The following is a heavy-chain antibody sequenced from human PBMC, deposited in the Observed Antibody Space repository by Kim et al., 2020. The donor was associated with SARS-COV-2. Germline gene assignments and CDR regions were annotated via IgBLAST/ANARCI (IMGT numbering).Heavy chain of an antibody. D-gene: IGHD3-3*01. V-gene: IGHV3-64*01. CDR3: ARGIFGVVETYYYYYGMDV. Sequence: GGSLRLSCAASGFTFSSYAMHWVRQAPGKGLEYVSAISSNGGSTYYANSVKGRFTISRDNSKNTLYLQMGSLRAEDMAVYYCARGIFGVVETYYYYYGMDVWGQGTTVTVSS. J-gene: IGHJ6*02. CDR2: ISSNGGST. CDR1: GFTFSSYA.